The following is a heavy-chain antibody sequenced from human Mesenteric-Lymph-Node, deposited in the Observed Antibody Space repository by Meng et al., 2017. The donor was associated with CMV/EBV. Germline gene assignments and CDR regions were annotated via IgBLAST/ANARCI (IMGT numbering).Heavy chain of an antibody. J-gene: IGHJ6*02. V-gene: IGHV3-48*04. CDR3: ARDNYHGMDV. D-gene: IGHD3-10*01. CDR2: ISSDGRTI. Sequence: GGSLRLSCAASGFTFDMCAMNWVRQAPGKGLEWVSIISSDGRTIHYGDSVKGRFTVSRDNAKNSLYLQMNSLRAEDTAVYYCARDNYHGMDVWGQGTTVTVSS. CDR1: GFTFDMCA.